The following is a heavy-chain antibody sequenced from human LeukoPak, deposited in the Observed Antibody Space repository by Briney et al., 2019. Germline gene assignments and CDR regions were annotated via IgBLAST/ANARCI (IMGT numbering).Heavy chain of an antibody. V-gene: IGHV3-43*01. CDR3: AKGSSSGGNYFDY. D-gene: IGHD6-6*01. CDR1: GFTFDDYT. Sequence: GGSLRLSCAASGFTFDDYTMHWVRQAPGKGLEWVSLISWDGGSTYYADSVKGRFTISRDNSKNSLYLQMNSLRTEDTALYYCAKGSSSGGNYFDYWGQGTLVTVSS. J-gene: IGHJ4*02. CDR2: ISWDGGST.